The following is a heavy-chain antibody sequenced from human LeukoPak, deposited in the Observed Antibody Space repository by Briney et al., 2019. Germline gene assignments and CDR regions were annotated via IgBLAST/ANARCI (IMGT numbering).Heavy chain of an antibody. CDR3: ARDDRYYYGSGSLDY. CDR2: INPNSDVT. CDR1: GYTFTGYY. V-gene: IGHV1-2*02. D-gene: IGHD3-10*01. Sequence: GASVKVSCKASGYTFTGYYMHWVRQAPGQGLEWMGWINPNSDVTYYAQKFQGRVTMTRDTSISTVYMELSSLRSDDTAVYYCARDDRYYYGSGSLDYWGQGTLVTVSS. J-gene: IGHJ4*02.